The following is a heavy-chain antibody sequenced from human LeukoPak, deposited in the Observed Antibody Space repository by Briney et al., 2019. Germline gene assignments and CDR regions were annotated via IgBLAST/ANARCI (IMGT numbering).Heavy chain of an antibody. CDR3: ASPMKHYSGSYPFDFDY. J-gene: IGHJ4*02. CDR2: IYSGGST. CDR1: GFTVSSNY. D-gene: IGHD1-26*01. Sequence: GGSLRLSCAASGFTVSSNYMSWVRPAPGKGLEWVSVIYSGGSTYCADSVKGRFTISRDNSKNTLYLKMNSLRAEDTAVYYCASPMKHYSGSYPFDFDYWGQGTLVTVSS. V-gene: IGHV3-66*01.